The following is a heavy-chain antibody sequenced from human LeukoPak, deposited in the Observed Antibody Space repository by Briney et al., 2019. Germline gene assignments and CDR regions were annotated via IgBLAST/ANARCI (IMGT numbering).Heavy chain of an antibody. CDR3: AREPYSSSHYGMDV. D-gene: IGHD6-13*01. CDR1: GFTFSSYS. V-gene: IGHV3-21*01. CDR2: ISSSSSYI. J-gene: IGHJ6*02. Sequence: GGSLRLSRAASGFTFSSYSMNWVRQAPGKGLEWVSSISSSSSYIYYADSVKGRFTISRDNAKNSLYLQMNSLRAEDTAVYYCAREPYSSSHYGMDVWGQGTTVTVSS.